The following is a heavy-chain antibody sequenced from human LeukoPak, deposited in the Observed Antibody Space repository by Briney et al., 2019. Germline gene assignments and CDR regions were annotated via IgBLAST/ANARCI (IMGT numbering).Heavy chain of an antibody. V-gene: IGHV4-39*07. CDR1: GGSISSSSYY. D-gene: IGHD3-10*01. CDR2: IYYSGST. CDR3: ARVEEGYGSGRRENYYYYYMDV. J-gene: IGHJ6*03. Sequence: SETLSLTCTVSGGSISSSSYYWGWVRQPPGKGLEWIGSIYYSGSTYYNPSLKSRVIISVDTSKNQFSLKLSSVTAADTAVYYCARVEEGYGSGRRENYYYYYMDVWGKGTTVTISS.